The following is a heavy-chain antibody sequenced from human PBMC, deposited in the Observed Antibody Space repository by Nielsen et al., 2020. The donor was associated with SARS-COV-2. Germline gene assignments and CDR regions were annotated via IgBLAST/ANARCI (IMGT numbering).Heavy chain of an antibody. CDR1: GGSISSSSYY. V-gene: IGHV4-39*01. CDR3: ARERVVTAIRNFDY. CDR2: IYYSGST. J-gene: IGHJ4*02. D-gene: IGHD2-21*02. Sequence: ESLKISCTVSGGSISSSSYYWGWIRQPPGKGLEWIGSIYYSGSTYYNPSLKSRVTISVDTSKNQFSLKLSSVTAADTAVYYCARERVVTAIRNFDYWGQGTRVTVSS.